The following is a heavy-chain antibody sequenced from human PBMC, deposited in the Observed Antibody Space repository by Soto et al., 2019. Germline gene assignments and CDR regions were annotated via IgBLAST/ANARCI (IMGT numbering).Heavy chain of an antibody. J-gene: IGHJ4*02. CDR1: GFSFSLSP. V-gene: IGHV3-30-3*01. CDR3: ARDPKTKGGQHWGFKYFES. Sequence: GGSLRLSCAASGFSFSLSPMHWVRQAPGKGPEWVALISYDGTNKFYADSVKGRFTISRDNSKSTLYLHVDSLRPEDAAVYYCARDPKTKGGQHWGFKYFESWGKGTLVNVSA. CDR2: ISYDGTNK. D-gene: IGHD7-27*01.